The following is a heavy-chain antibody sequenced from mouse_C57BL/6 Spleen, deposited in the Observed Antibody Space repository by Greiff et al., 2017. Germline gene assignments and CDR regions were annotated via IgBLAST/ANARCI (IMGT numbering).Heavy chain of an antibody. V-gene: IGHV3-6*01. CDR3: ARDRGTTVVPDYIDY. CDR1: GYSITSGYY. J-gene: IGHJ2*01. D-gene: IGHD1-1*01. CDR2: ISYDGSN. Sequence: DVQLQESGPGLVKPSQSLSLTCSVTGYSITSGYYWNWIRQFPGNKLEWMGYISYDGSNNYNPSLKNRISITRDTSKNQFFLKLNAVTTEDTATYYCARDRGTTVVPDYIDYWGQGTTLTVSS.